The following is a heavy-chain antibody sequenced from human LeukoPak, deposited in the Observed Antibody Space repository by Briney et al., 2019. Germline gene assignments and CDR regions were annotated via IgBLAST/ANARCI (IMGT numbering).Heavy chain of an antibody. CDR1: GFTFSSYE. D-gene: IGHD3-10*01. Sequence: GGSLRLSCAASGFTFSSYEMNWVRQAPGKGLEWVSYISSSGSTIYYADSVKGRFTISRDNAKNSLYLQMNSLRAEDTAVNYCACGSGSFYYYYGMDVWGKGTTVTVSS. J-gene: IGHJ6*04. V-gene: IGHV3-48*03. CDR3: ACGSGSFYYYYGMDV. CDR2: ISSSGSTI.